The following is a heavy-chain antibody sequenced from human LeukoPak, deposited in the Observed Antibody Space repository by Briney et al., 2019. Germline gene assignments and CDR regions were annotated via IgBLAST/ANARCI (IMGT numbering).Heavy chain of an antibody. Sequence: SETLSLTCTVSGSSFTSNNYYWGWIRQPPGKGLEWIGSIYYSGSTYYNPPLKSRVTISIDTSKNQFSLKLSSVTAADTAVCYCAFNPMTTVTSYYFDYWGQGALITVSS. D-gene: IGHD4-17*01. J-gene: IGHJ4*02. CDR1: GSSFTSNNYY. CDR3: AFNPMTTVTSYYFDY. V-gene: IGHV4-39*01. CDR2: IYYSGST.